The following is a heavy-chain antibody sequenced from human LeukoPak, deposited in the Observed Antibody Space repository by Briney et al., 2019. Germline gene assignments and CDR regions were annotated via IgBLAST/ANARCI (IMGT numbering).Heavy chain of an antibody. CDR3: ARYCSSTKCPFGY. V-gene: IGHV4-61*01. CDR2: IYYSGST. D-gene: IGHD2-2*01. Sequence: SETLSLTCTVSGGSVSSGSYYWSWIRQPPGKGLEWIGYIYYSGSTNYNPSLKSRVTISVDTSKNQFSLKLSSVTAADTAVYYCARYCSSTKCPFGYWGQGTLVTVSS. J-gene: IGHJ4*02. CDR1: GGSVSSGSYY.